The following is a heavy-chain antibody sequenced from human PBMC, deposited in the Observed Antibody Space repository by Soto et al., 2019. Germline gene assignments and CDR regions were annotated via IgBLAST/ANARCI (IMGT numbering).Heavy chain of an antibody. V-gene: IGHV3-23*01. CDR1: GFTFSSYA. CDR3: SKISLKPDSVIAMVTPNHNCLDC. D-gene: IGHD5-18*01. CDR2: ISGSGGST. J-gene: IGHJ6*02. Sequence: PGGSLRLSCAASGFTFSSYAMSWVRQAPGKGLEWVSAISGSGGSTYYADSVKGRFTISRDNSKNTLYLQMNSLRAEDTAVYYCSKISLKPDSVIAMVTPNHNCLDCWGQGTTVNVSS.